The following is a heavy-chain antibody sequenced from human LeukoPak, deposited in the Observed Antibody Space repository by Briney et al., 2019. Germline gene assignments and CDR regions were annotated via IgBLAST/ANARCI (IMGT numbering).Heavy chain of an antibody. V-gene: IGHV1-18*01. CDR1: GYTFTSYG. J-gene: IGHJ4*02. CDR3: ARNDYGDPPADW. D-gene: IGHD4-17*01. Sequence: ASVKVSCKASGYTFTSYGISWVRQAPGQGLEWMGWISAYNGNTNYAQKLQGRITMTTDTSTSTAYMELRSLRSDDTAVYYCARNDYGDPPADWWGQGTLVTVSS. CDR2: ISAYNGNT.